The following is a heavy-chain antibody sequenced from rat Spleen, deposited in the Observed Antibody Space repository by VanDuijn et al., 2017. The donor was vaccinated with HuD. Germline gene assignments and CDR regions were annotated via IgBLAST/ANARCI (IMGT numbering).Heavy chain of an antibody. CDR1: GFTFSDYY. V-gene: IGHV5-20*01. D-gene: IGHD1-1*01. Sequence: EVQLVESGGGLVQPGRSLKLSCAASGFTFSDYYMAWVRQAPTKGLEWVASISYDGGSTYYRDSVKGRFTISRHNNQNTLYLQMNSLRSEDTATYYCTTVLQGHGFAYWGQGTLVTVSS. J-gene: IGHJ3*01. CDR3: TTVLQGHGFAY. CDR2: ISYDGGST.